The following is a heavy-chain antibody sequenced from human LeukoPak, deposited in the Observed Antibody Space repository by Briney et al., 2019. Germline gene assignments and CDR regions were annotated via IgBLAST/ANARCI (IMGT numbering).Heavy chain of an antibody. J-gene: IGHJ4*02. Sequence: GSSVKVSCKASGGTFSSYAISWVRQAPGRGLEWMGGIIPIFGTANYAQKFQGRVTITTDESTSTAYMELNSLRSEDTAVYYCARYSSGYYSHFDYWGQGTLVTVSS. V-gene: IGHV1-69*05. CDR2: IIPIFGTA. CDR3: ARYSSGYYSHFDY. CDR1: GGTFSSYA. D-gene: IGHD3-22*01.